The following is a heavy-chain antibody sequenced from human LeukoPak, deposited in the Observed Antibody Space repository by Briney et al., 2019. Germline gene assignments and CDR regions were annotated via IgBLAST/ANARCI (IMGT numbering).Heavy chain of an antibody. CDR3: ARDDYGDSYFDY. D-gene: IGHD4-17*01. Sequence: GGSLRLSCAASGFTFDDYGMSWVRQAPGKGLEWVSVIYSGGSTYYADSVKGRFTISRDNSKNTLYLQMNSLRAEDTAVYYCARDDYGDSYFDYWGQGTLVTVSS. CDR1: GFTFDDYG. V-gene: IGHV3-66*01. J-gene: IGHJ4*02. CDR2: IYSGGST.